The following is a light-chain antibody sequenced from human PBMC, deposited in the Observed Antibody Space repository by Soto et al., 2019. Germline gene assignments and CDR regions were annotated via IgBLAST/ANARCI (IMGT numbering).Light chain of an antibody. J-gene: IGKJ4*01. V-gene: IGKV3-15*01. CDR3: QQYNNWPLT. CDR1: QGIGDT. CDR2: DTP. Sequence: EIVLTQSPATLSLSPGGRATLSCRASQGIGDTLAWYQHKPGQTPRLLIYDTPTRATDIPARFSGSGSGTEFTLTISSLQSEDFAVYYCQQYNNWPLTFGGGTKVDIK.